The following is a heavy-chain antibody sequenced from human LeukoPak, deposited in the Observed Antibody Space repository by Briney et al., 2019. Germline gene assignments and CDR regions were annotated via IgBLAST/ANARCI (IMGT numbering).Heavy chain of an antibody. J-gene: IGHJ4*02. CDR1: GGSISSYY. Sequence: PPETLSLTCTVSGGSISSYYWSWIRQPPGEGLGWIGYIYSSGSTNYNPSLKSRVPMSVDTSKNQFSLKLSSVTAADTAVYYGARGSKMATISDYWGQGTLVTVSS. D-gene: IGHD5-24*01. CDR2: IYSSGST. CDR3: ARGSKMATISDY. V-gene: IGHV4-59*01.